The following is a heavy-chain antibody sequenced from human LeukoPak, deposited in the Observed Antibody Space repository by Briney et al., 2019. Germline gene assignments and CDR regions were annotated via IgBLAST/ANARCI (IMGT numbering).Heavy chain of an antibody. CDR2: ISGSGVST. CDR3: AKRILTGYYKGYMDV. Sequence: GGSLRLSCAASGFTFSSFGMSWVRQAPGKGLEWVSAISGSGVSTYYADSVKGRFTISRDNSKNSLYLQMNSLRAEDTAVYYCAKRILTGYYKGYMDVWGKGTTVTISS. D-gene: IGHD3-9*01. CDR1: GFTFSSFG. V-gene: IGHV3-23*01. J-gene: IGHJ6*03.